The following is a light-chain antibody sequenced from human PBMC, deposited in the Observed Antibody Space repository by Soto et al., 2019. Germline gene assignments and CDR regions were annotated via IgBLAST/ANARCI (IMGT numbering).Light chain of an antibody. V-gene: IGKV3-20*01. J-gene: IGKJ5*01. CDR2: AAS. CDR3: QHFSNSPSIT. Sequence: EIELTQSPRNRTLSRFASPTLSCRAIQSVSSHYLAWYQQKPGQAPRLLIYAASSRATGIPVRFSGSGSGTDFTLTISRLEPEDFAVYYCQHFSNSPSITFGQGTRLEIK. CDR1: QSVSSHY.